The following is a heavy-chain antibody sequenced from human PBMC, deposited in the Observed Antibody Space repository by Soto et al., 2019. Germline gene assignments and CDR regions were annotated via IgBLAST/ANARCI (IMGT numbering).Heavy chain of an antibody. CDR3: ARRLLGATVTCFDY. CDR2: IDSSGGST. Sequence: EVQLLESGGGLVQAGGSLRLSCAASGFTFSSYAMGWVRQAPGKGLEWVSSIDSSGGSTYYADSVKGRFTMSRDKSKNTLDLQMNSLRAEDTAVYYCARRLLGATVTCFDYWGQGTLVTVSS. CDR1: GFTFSSYA. D-gene: IGHD1-26*01. V-gene: IGHV3-23*01. J-gene: IGHJ4*01.